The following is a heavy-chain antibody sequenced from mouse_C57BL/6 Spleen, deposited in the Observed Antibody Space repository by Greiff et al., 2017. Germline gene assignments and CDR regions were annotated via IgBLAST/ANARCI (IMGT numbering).Heavy chain of an antibody. Sequence: EVQLQQSGAELVKPGASVKLSCTASGFNFNDYSMHWVQQRPEQGLEWIGSIDPDDGETNYASKFQGKATITADKTSNTAYLQLTSLTSENTAVYYCARSRDYDAHFYAKDYWGQGTSVTGSS. CDR1: GFNFNDYS. CDR2: IDPDDGET. J-gene: IGHJ4*01. D-gene: IGHD2-4*01. V-gene: IGHV14-2*01. CDR3: ARSRDYDAHFYAKDY.